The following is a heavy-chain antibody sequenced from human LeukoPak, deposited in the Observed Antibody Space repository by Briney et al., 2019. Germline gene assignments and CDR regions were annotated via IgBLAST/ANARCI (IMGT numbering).Heavy chain of an antibody. J-gene: IGHJ4*02. CDR1: GFTFSSYG. Sequence: PGGSLRLSCAASGFTFSSYGMHWVRQPPGKGLEWVAFIRYDGSNKYYADSVKGPFTISRDNSNNTLYLQMNSLRAEDTAVYYCAKDRADLFEYWGQGTLVTVSS. V-gene: IGHV3-30*02. D-gene: IGHD3-10*01. CDR3: AKDRADLFEY. CDR2: IRYDGSNK.